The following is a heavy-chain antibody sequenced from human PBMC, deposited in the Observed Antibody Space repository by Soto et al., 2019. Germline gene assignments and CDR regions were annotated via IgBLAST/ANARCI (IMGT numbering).Heavy chain of an antibody. CDR2: IYYSGST. D-gene: IGHD2-15*01. J-gene: IGHJ5*02. V-gene: IGHV4-59*08. Sequence: PSETLSLTCTVSGGSISSYYWSWIRQPPGKGLEWIGYIYYSGSTNYNPSLKSRVTISVDTSKNQFSLKLSSVTAADTAVYYCARTIGYCSGGSCYHWFDPWGQGTLVTVSS. CDR3: ARTIGYCSGGSCYHWFDP. CDR1: GGSISSYY.